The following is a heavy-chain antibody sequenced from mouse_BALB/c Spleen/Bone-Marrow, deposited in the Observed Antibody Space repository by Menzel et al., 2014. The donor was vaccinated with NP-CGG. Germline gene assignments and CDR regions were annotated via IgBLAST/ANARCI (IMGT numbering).Heavy chain of an antibody. D-gene: IGHD2-2*01. CDR3: ARSLYGYDWYFDV. CDR2: INPYNDNT. V-gene: IGHV1-14*01. CDR1: GYTFTSYV. Sequence: VQLKHSGPELVKPGASVKMSCKASGYTFTSYVMHWVKQKPGQGLEWIGNINPYNDNTKYNEKFKGKATLTSDKSSSTAYMELSSLTSEDSAVYYCARSLYGYDWYFDVWGAGTTVTVSS. J-gene: IGHJ1*01.